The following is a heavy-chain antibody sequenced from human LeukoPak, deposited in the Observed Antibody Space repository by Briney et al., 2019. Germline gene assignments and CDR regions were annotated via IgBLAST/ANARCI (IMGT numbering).Heavy chain of an antibody. CDR1: GYTFTGYY. V-gene: IGHV1-2*02. J-gene: IGHJ4*02. D-gene: IGHD5-18*01. CDR3: AREKNRSLGYSYGLGY. Sequence: GASVKVSCKASGYTFTGYYIHWVRQAPGQGREWMGWINPNSGGTNYAQKVQGRGTMTRDTSISTAYMEPSRLRSGDTAVYYCAREKNRSLGYSYGLGYWGQGTLVTVSS. CDR2: INPNSGGT.